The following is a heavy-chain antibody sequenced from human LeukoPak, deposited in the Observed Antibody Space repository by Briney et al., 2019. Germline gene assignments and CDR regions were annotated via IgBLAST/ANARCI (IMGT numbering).Heavy chain of an antibody. D-gene: IGHD6-13*01. Sequence: GGSLRLSCAASGFTFSSYSMNWVRQAPGKGLEWVSSISSSSSYIYYADSVKGRFTISSDNAKNSLYLQMNSLRAEDTAVYYCARDGIAAAAYYFDYWGQGTLVTVSS. J-gene: IGHJ4*02. CDR2: ISSSSSYI. CDR3: ARDGIAAAAYYFDY. V-gene: IGHV3-21*01. CDR1: GFTFSSYS.